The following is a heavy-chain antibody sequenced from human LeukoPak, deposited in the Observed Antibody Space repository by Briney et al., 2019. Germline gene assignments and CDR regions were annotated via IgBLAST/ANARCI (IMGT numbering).Heavy chain of an antibody. D-gene: IGHD6-13*01. CDR3: ARYSSSSTYFDY. CDR2: INPNSGGT. Sequence: ASVKVSCKAPGYTFTGYYMHWVRQAPRQGLEWMGRINPNSGGTNYAQKFQGRVTMTRDTSISTAYMELSRLRSDDTAVYYCARYSSSSTYFDYWGQGTLVTVSS. J-gene: IGHJ4*02. V-gene: IGHV1-2*06. CDR1: GYTFTGYY.